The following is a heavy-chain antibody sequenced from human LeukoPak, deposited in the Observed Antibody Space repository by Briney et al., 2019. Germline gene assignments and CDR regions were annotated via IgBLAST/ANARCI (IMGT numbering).Heavy chain of an antibody. Sequence: SETLSLTCTVSGGSISSYYWSWIRQPPGKGLEWIGHIYYSGSTNYNPSLKSRVTISVDTSKNQFSLKLSSVTAADTAVYYCARLAAAAGKFDYWGQGTLVTVSS. V-gene: IGHV4-59*08. CDR2: IYYSGST. J-gene: IGHJ4*02. D-gene: IGHD6-13*01. CDR3: ARLAAAAGKFDY. CDR1: GGSISSYY.